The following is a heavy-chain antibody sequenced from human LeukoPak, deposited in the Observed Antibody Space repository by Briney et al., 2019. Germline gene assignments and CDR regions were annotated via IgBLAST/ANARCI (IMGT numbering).Heavy chain of an antibody. J-gene: IGHJ4*02. CDR1: GGTFSSYA. D-gene: IGHD3-10*01. V-gene: IGHV1-69*13. CDR2: IIPIFGTA. Sequence: GASVKVSCKASGGTFSSYAISWVRQAPGQGLEWMGGIIPIFGTANYAQKFQGRVTITADESTSTAYMELSSLRAEDTALYYCAKPTALYYYGSGSFDYWGQGTLVTVSS. CDR3: AKPTALYYYGSGSFDY.